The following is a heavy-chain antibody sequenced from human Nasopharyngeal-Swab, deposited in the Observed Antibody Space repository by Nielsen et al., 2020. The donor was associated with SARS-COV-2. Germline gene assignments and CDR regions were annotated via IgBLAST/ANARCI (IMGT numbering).Heavy chain of an antibody. J-gene: IGHJ4*02. CDR3: ARGGGPGQFYFDF. V-gene: IGHV3-53*04. CDR1: GFAVSSNY. Sequence: GGSLRLSCAASGFAVSSNYMSWVRQAPGKGLEWVSVIYAGTNTYYADSVKGRFTISRHDSQNTLYLQLNSLKPEDTAVYYCARGGGPGQFYFDFWGQGTLVTVSS. D-gene: IGHD3-16*01. CDR2: IYAGTNT.